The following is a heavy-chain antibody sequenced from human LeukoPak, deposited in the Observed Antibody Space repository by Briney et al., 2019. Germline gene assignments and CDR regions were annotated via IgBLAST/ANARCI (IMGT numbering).Heavy chain of an antibody. D-gene: IGHD3-10*01. Sequence: GGSLKLSCAASGFTFSSYAMSWVRQAPGKGLEWVSRISASGGSTYYTDSVKGRFTISRDNSKNTLYLQMNSLRAEDTALYYCATPHTGPGGGTNYPPHYWGQGTLVTVSS. J-gene: IGHJ4*02. V-gene: IGHV3-23*01. CDR3: ATPHTGPGGGTNYPPHY. CDR1: GFTFSSYA. CDR2: ISASGGST.